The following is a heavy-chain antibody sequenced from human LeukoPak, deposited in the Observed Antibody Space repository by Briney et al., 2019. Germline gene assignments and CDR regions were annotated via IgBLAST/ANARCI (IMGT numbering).Heavy chain of an antibody. CDR1: GGTLSSYA. J-gene: IGHJ3*02. V-gene: IGHV1-69*05. CDR3: ASSLTMVRGVIITDDGDAFDI. Sequence: ASVKVSCKASGGTLSSYAISWVRQAPGEGLEWMGGIISIFGTANYAQKFQGGVTITTDESTSTAYMELSSLRSEDTAVYYWASSLTMVRGVIITDDGDAFDIWGQGTMVTVSS. CDR2: IISIFGTA. D-gene: IGHD3-10*01.